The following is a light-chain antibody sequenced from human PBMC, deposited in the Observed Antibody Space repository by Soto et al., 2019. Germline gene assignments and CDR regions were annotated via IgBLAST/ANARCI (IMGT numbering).Light chain of an antibody. V-gene: IGKV3-20*01. Sequence: EIVLTQSPGTLSLSPGERATLSCRASQTVDSRYLAWYQQKPGQAPRLLIYGVSTRATGSPDRCRGSGSGTDVTLTISGLEPEDYAVYFCQQYGNTPPYTFGPGTKLDIK. CDR2: GVS. CDR3: QQYGNTPPYT. CDR1: QTVDSRY. J-gene: IGKJ3*01.